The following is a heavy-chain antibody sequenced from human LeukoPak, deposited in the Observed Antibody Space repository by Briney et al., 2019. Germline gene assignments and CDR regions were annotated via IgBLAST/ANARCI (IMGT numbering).Heavy chain of an antibody. CDR2: ISISGVST. V-gene: IGHV3-64D*09. CDR3: VKPDYGDFAHFDF. J-gene: IGHJ4*02. Sequence: GGSLRLSCSASGFSFRSFAMHWVRQAPGKGLEYVSAISISGVSTFYADSVKGRFTISRDNSKNTLYLQMSSLGPEDTAVYYCVKPDYGDFAHFDFWGQGTLATVSS. CDR1: GFSFRSFA. D-gene: IGHD4-17*01.